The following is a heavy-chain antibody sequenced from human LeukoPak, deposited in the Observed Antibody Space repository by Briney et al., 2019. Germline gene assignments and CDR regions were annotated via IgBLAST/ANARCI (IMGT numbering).Heavy chain of an antibody. CDR1: GFTFNDYG. D-gene: IGHD3-22*01. CDR2: INPNSGGT. Sequence: ASLKVSCKASGFTFNDYGISWVRQAPGQGLEWMGWINPNSGGTDYAQKFQGRVTMTRDTSISTAYMELSRLRSDDTAVYYCARAAGGYYDSSGSLAWGQGTLVTVSS. J-gene: IGHJ5*02. CDR3: ARAAGGYYDSSGSLA. V-gene: IGHV1-2*02.